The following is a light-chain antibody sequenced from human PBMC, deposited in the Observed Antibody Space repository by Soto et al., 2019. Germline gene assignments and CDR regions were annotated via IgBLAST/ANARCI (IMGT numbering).Light chain of an antibody. CDR1: SSDVGRYNL. J-gene: IGLJ3*02. Sequence: QSALTQPASVSGSPGQSITISCTGISSDVGRYNLVSWYQQHPGKAPKLMIYEGSERPSGVSNRFSGSKSGNTASLTISGLQAEDEADYYCCSYANSKTFEVAFGGGTKLTVL. V-gene: IGLV2-23*03. CDR3: CSYANSKTFEVA. CDR2: EGS.